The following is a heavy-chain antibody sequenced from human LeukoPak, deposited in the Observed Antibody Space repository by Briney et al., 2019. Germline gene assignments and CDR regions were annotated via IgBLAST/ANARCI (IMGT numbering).Heavy chain of an antibody. V-gene: IGHV3-30*18. CDR3: AKDVSWNWFDP. CDR2: ISYDGSNK. Sequence: VGSLRLSCAASGFTFSTYAMHWVRQAPGKGLEWVAVISYDGSNKYYADSVKGRFTISRDNSKNTLYLQMNTLRAEDTAVYYCAKDVSWNWFDPWGQGTLVTVSS. CDR1: GFTFSTYA. J-gene: IGHJ5*02.